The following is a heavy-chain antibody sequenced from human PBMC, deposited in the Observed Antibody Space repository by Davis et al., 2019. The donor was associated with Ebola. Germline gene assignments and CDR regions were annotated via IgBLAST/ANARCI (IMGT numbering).Heavy chain of an antibody. D-gene: IGHD2-2*01. J-gene: IGHJ4*02. CDR1: GFTFSGSA. CDR2: IRSKANSYAT. Sequence: GGSLRLSCAASGFTFSGSAMHWVRQASGKGLEWVGRIRSKANSYATAYAASVKGRFTISRDDSKNTAYLQMNSLKTEDTAVYYCTSTTPAAIDYWGQGTLVTVSS. CDR3: TSTTPAAIDY. V-gene: IGHV3-73*01.